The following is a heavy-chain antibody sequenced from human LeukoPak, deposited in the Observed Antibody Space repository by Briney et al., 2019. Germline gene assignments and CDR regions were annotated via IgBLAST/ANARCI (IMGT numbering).Heavy chain of an antibody. CDR1: GFTFSNSA. J-gene: IGHJ3*02. Sequence: GASVKVSCKASGFTFSNSAMQWVRPARGQRLEWIGWIIVGSGKTHYAQNFQERVTITRDMSTNTAYMELSSLRSEDTAVYYCARSWNPYCGGDCYGGGAFDTWGQGTMVTVSS. CDR3: ARSWNPYCGGDCYGGGAFDT. CDR2: IIVGSGKT. V-gene: IGHV1-58*02. D-gene: IGHD2-21*02.